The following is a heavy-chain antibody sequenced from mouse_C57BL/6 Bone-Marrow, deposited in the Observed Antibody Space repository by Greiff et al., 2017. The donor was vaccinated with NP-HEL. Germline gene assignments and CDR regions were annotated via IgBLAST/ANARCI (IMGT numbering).Heavy chain of an antibody. D-gene: IGHD1-1*01. Sequence: VKLVESGPGLVQPSQSLSITCTVSGFSLTSYGVHWVRQSPGKGLEWLGVIWRGGSTDYNAAFMSRLSITKDNSKSQVFFKMNSLQADDTAIYYCANALYYGSSYGPFAYWGQGTLVTVSA. CDR3: ANALYYGSSYGPFAY. J-gene: IGHJ3*01. CDR2: IWRGGST. CDR1: GFSLTSYG. V-gene: IGHV2-5*01.